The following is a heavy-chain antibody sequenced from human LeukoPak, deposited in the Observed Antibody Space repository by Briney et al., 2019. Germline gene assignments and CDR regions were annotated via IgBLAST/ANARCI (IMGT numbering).Heavy chain of an antibody. D-gene: IGHD3-3*01. CDR1: GYTFTSHY. CDR3: ARDLGVRRGGYYGMDV. Sequence: ASVKVSCKASGYTFTSHYMHWVRQAPGQGLEWMGIINPSGGSTSYAQKFQGRVTMTRDTSTSTVYMELSSLRSEDTAVYYCARDLGVRRGGYYGMDVWGQGTTVTVSS. J-gene: IGHJ6*02. V-gene: IGHV1-46*01. CDR2: INPSGGST.